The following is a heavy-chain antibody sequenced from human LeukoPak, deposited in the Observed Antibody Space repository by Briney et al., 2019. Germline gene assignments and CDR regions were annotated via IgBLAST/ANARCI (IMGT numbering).Heavy chain of an antibody. D-gene: IGHD4-17*01. CDR1: GFTFSSYS. CDR2: SRNKANSYST. V-gene: IGHV3-72*01. J-gene: IGHJ4*02. Sequence: GGPLRLSCAASGFTFSSYSMNWVRQAPGKGLEWVSRSRNKANSYSTDYAASVKGRFTISRDDSKNSVYLQMETLKTEDTAVYYCASPYPGYGDYEGDYWGQGTLVTVSS. CDR3: ASPYPGYGDYEGDY.